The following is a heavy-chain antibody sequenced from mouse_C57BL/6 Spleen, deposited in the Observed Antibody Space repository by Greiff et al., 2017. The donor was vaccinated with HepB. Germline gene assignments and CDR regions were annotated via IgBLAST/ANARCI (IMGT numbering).Heavy chain of an antibody. CDR2: IHPNSGST. Sequence: VQLQQSGAELVKPGASVKLSCKASGYTFTSYWMHWVKQRPGQGLEWIGMIHPNSGSTNYNEKFKSKATLTVDKSSSTAYMQLSSLTSEDSAVYYCARFHSPYWYFDVWGTGTTVTVSS. V-gene: IGHV1-64*01. J-gene: IGHJ1*03. CDR3: ARFHSPYWYFDV. D-gene: IGHD2-12*01. CDR1: GYTFTSYW.